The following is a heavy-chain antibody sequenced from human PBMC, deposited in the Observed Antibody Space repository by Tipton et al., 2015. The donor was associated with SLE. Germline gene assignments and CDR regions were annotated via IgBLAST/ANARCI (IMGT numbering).Heavy chain of an antibody. D-gene: IGHD3-16*01. CDR3: ARVMGPG. CDR2: INTDGSTT. V-gene: IGHV3-74*01. Sequence: SLRLSCAASGFTFSTYWMHWVRQVPGKGLVWVSRINTDGSTTSYADSVKGRFTVSRDNARNTLYLQMNSLRTEDTAVYYCARVMGPGWGQGTLVTVSP. J-gene: IGHJ4*02. CDR1: GFTFSTYW.